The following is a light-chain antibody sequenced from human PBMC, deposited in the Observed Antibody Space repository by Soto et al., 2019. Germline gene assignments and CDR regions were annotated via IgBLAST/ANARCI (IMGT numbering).Light chain of an antibody. J-gene: IGKJ4*01. CDR2: DAS. V-gene: IGKV3-11*01. CDR3: QQRSNWPQLT. CDR1: QSVSSY. Sequence: EIVLTQSPATLSLSPGERATLSCRASQSVSSYLAWYQQKPGQAPRLLIYDASNRATGIPARFSGSGSGTDFSLTTSSLVPEDYAVYYCQQRSNWPQLTFGGGTKVDI.